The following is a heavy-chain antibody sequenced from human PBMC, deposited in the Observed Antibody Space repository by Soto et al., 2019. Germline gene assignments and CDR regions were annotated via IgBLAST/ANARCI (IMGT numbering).Heavy chain of an antibody. Sequence: QVHLVESGGGVVQPGRTLRLSCAAAGFTVTTYGMQWVRQAPGKGLEWVARLTHDGSSDFYADSVKGRFTISRDTSKNTLYLQMNSLRPEDTAVYYCASIADYWGQGTLVTVSP. CDR3: ASIADY. CDR1: GFTVTTYG. V-gene: IGHV3-30*05. CDR2: LTHDGSSD. J-gene: IGHJ4*02. D-gene: IGHD2-21*01.